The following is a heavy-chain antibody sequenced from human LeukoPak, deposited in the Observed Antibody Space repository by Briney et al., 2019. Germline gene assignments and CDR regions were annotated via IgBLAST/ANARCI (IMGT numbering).Heavy chain of an antibody. D-gene: IGHD5-24*01. CDR2: IYYSGST. J-gene: IGHJ4*02. CDR1: GGSISSYY. V-gene: IGHV4-59*08. CDR3: ARRRRDGYNSGYYFDY. Sequence: PSETLSLTCTVSGGSISSYYWSWIRQPPGKGLEWIGYIYYSGSTNYNPALKSRVTISVDTSKNQFSLKLSSVTAADTAAYYCARRRRDGYNSGYYFDYWGQGTLVTVSS.